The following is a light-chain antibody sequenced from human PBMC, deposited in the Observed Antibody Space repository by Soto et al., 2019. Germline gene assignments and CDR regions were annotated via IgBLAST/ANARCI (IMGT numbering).Light chain of an antibody. Sequence: DIQMTQSPSTLSASVGGRVTITCGASQSISNWLAWYQQKPGKAPNLLIYDASNLQSGVPSRFSGSVSGTEFTLTISSLQPDDFATYYCQQYKSYSPITFGQGTRLEI. CDR1: QSISNW. CDR3: QQYKSYSPIT. V-gene: IGKV1-5*01. J-gene: IGKJ5*01. CDR2: DAS.